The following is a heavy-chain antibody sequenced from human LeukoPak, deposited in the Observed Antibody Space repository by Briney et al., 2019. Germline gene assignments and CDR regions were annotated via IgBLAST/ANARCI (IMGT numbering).Heavy chain of an antibody. J-gene: IGHJ1*01. CDR3: AKGGQQLVLGDFQH. D-gene: IGHD6-13*01. Sequence: GGSLRLSCAASGFTFDDYAMHWVRQAPGKGLEWVSGISWNSGSIGYADSVKGRFTISRDNAKNSLYLQMNSLRAEDTALYYCAKGGQQLVLGDFQHWGQGTLVTVSS. CDR1: GFTFDDYA. CDR2: ISWNSGSI. V-gene: IGHV3-9*01.